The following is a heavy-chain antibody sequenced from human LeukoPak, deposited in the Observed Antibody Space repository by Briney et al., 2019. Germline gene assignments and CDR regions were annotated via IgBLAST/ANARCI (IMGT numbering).Heavy chain of an antibody. CDR2: INPSGGST. J-gene: IGHJ4*02. CDR3: ARDRGQLRFLEWLFDY. Sequence: ASVTVSCKASGYTFTSYYMHWVRQAPGQGLEWMGIINPSGGSTSYAQKFQGRVTMTRGTSTSTVYMELSSLRSEDTAVYYCARDRGQLRFLEWLFDYWGQGTLVTVSS. D-gene: IGHD3-3*01. CDR1: GYTFTSYY. V-gene: IGHV1-46*01.